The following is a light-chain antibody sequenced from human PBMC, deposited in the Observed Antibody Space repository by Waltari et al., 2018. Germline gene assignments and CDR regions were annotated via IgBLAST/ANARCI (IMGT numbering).Light chain of an antibody. J-gene: IGKJ1*01. Sequence: EIVLTQSPPTLSLSPGDRATLSCRATQSIGTFIAWLQQNTDQPPSLPIYDAAYRATDSPARFSGAGYGTDFTLSISSLEPEDFAVYCCQQRSDGPGTFGQGTRVEIK. CDR3: QQRSDGPGT. CDR1: QSIGTF. CDR2: DAA. V-gene: IGKV3-11*01.